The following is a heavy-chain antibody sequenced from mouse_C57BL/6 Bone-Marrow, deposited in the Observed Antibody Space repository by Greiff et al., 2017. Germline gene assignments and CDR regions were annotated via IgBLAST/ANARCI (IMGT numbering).Heavy chain of an antibody. CDR3: AREGATVVAPFDY. CDR1: GYTFTDYY. CDR2: INPNNGGT. J-gene: IGHJ2*01. V-gene: IGHV1-26*01. D-gene: IGHD1-1*01. Sequence: EVQLQQSGPELVKPGASVKISCKASGYTFTDYYMNWVKQSHGKSLEWIGDINPNNGGTSYNQKFKGKATLTVDKSSSTAYMELRSLTSEDSAVYDCAREGATVVAPFDYWGQGTTLTVSS.